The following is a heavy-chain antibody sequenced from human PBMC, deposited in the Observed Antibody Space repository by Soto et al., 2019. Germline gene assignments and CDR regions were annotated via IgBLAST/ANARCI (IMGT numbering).Heavy chain of an antibody. CDR3: AKDNLVVAATLDY. Sequence: GGSLRLSCAASGFTFSSYAMSWVRQAPGKGLEWVAAISGSGGSTYYADSVKGRFTISRDNSKNTLYLQMNSQRAEDTAVYYCAKDNLVVAATLDYWGQGTLVTVSS. J-gene: IGHJ4*02. V-gene: IGHV3-23*01. CDR2: ISGSGGST. CDR1: GFTFSSYA. D-gene: IGHD2-15*01.